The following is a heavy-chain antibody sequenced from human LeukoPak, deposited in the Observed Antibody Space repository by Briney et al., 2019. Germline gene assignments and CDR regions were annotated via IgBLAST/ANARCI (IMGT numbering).Heavy chain of an antibody. CDR2: IYQSGST. CDR1: GYSISSGYY. Sequence: SETLSLTCTVSGYSISSGYYWGWIRQPPGKGLEWIGSIYQSGSTSYNPSLKSRVTISVDTSKNQFSLKLSSVTAADTAVYYCARENSATVFGVVTHYYYYMDVWGKGTPVTVSS. CDR3: ARENSATVFGVVTHYYYYMDV. J-gene: IGHJ6*03. D-gene: IGHD3-3*01. V-gene: IGHV4-38-2*02.